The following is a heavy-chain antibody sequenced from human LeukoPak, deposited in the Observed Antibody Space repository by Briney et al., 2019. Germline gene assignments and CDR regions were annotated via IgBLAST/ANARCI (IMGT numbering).Heavy chain of an antibody. CDR1: GFTFSSYE. Sequence: GGSLRLSCAASGFTFSSYEMNWVRQAPGKGLEWVSYISSSGSTIYYADSVKGRFTISRDNAKNSLYLQMNSLRAEDTAVYYCAKESSGWYKYYFDYWGQGTLVTVSS. J-gene: IGHJ4*02. CDR3: AKESSGWYKYYFDY. CDR2: ISSSGSTI. D-gene: IGHD6-19*01. V-gene: IGHV3-48*03.